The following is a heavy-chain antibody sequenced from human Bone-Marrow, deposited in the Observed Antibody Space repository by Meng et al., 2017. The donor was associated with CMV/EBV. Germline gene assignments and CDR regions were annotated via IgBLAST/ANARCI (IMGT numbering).Heavy chain of an antibody. CDR1: GNIFAKNG. Sequence: ASVKVSCKAPGNIFAKNGISWMRQAPGQRLEWMGWISADNHNTNLVQRFQGRVTITTDESTSTAYMELSSLRSEDTAVYYCARSAVGATLYYGMDVWGQGTTVTVSS. V-gene: IGHV1-18*01. CDR3: ARSAVGATLYYGMDV. CDR2: ISADNHNT. D-gene: IGHD1-26*01. J-gene: IGHJ6*02.